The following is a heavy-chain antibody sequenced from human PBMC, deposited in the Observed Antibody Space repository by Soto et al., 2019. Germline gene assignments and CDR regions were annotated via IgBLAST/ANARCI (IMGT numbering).Heavy chain of an antibody. CDR3: ARDYSSYGPFDY. D-gene: IGHD5-18*01. J-gene: IGHJ4*02. V-gene: IGHV3-48*01. CDR1: GFTVSSSH. Sequence: GGSLRLSCTTSGFTVSSSHMTWVRQAPGKGLEWVSYISSSSSTIYYADSVKGRFTISRDNAKNSLYLQMNSLRAEDTAVYYCARDYSSYGPFDYWGQGTLVTSPQ. CDR2: ISSSSSTI.